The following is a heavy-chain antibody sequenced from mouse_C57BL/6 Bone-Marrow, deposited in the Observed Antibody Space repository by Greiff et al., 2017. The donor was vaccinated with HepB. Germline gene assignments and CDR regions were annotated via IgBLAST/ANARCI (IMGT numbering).Heavy chain of an antibody. CDR1: GYSITSGYY. V-gene: IGHV3-6*01. Sequence: EVQLQESGPGLVKPSQSLSLTCSVTGYSITSGYYWNWIRQFPGNKLEWMGYISYDGSNNYNPSLKNRISITRDTSKNQFFLKLNSVTTEDTATYYCARRLRRGYFDVWGTGTTVTVSS. J-gene: IGHJ1*03. D-gene: IGHD2-4*01. CDR2: ISYDGSN. CDR3: ARRLRRGYFDV.